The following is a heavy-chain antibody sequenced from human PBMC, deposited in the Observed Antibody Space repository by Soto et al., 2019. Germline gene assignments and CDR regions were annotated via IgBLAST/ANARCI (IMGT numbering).Heavy chain of an antibody. V-gene: IGHV4-59*01. CDR1: GGSISSYY. CDR3: ARVIDVREQLALGWFDP. D-gene: IGHD6-6*01. CDR2: IYYSGST. J-gene: IGHJ5*02. Sequence: SETLSLTCTVSGGSISSYYWSWIRQPPGKGLEWIGYIYYSGSTNYNPSLKSRVTISVDTSKNQFSLKLSSVTAADTAVYYCARVIDVREQLALGWFDPWGQGTLVTVSS.